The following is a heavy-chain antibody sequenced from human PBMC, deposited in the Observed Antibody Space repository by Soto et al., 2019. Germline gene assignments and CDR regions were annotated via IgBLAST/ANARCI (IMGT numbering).Heavy chain of an antibody. CDR1: GLTFSHYW. Sequence: EVQLVESGGGLVQPGGSLRLSCAASGLTFSHYWMHWVRQVPGKGLMWVSRINGDGTHTSYADFVKGRFTISRDNAKNTLLLQMNSLSAEDTAVYYCARDFTTAETPGDDFDYWGQGTLLTVSS. CDR3: ARDFTTAETPGDDFDY. D-gene: IGHD4-17*01. CDR2: INGDGTHT. V-gene: IGHV3-74*01. J-gene: IGHJ4*02.